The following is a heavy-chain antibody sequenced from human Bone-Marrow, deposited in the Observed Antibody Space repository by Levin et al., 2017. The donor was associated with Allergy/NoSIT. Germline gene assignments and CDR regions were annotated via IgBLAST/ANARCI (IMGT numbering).Heavy chain of an antibody. Sequence: ASVKVSCQASGGTFNNYALTWVRQAPGQGLEWMGGIIPVIGTVNYAQRFRGRVSLTADKFTSTAYMELSGLKSEDSAFYYCATSPYLAGGYVSLYASAMDVWGPGTTVTVSS. D-gene: IGHD5-12*01. J-gene: IGHJ6*02. CDR3: ATSPYLAGGYVSLYASAMDV. CDR2: IIPVIGTV. CDR1: GGTFNNYA. V-gene: IGHV1-69*06.